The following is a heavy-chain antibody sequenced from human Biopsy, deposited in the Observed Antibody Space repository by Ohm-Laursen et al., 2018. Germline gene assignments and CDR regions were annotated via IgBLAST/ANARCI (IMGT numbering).Heavy chain of an antibody. CDR3: ARGSNEYGGLYFPH. Sequence: GTPSLTCTVSGSSFTGHYWTWIRQPPGKGLEWIGHISHTGYTSYKSSLKSRVTISLDTSRKHFSLRLTSLAAADTAVYYCARGSNEYGGLYFPHWGQGTLVTVSS. CDR2: ISHTGYT. J-gene: IGHJ1*01. D-gene: IGHD4-23*01. CDR1: GSSFTGHY. V-gene: IGHV4-59*11.